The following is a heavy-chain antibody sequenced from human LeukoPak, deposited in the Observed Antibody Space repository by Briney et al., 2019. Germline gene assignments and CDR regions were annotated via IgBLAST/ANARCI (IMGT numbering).Heavy chain of an antibody. CDR2: IHYDGRNQ. V-gene: IGHV3-30*02. Sequence: GGSLRLSCAASGFNFRGYGMHWVRQAPGKGLEWVTFIHYDGRNQYYADSVKGRFTISRDNSKNTLYLQMNSLRAEDTAVYYCAKGGFTIFGVVIVNYYYYMDVWGKGTTVTVSS. CDR1: GFNFRGYG. D-gene: IGHD3-3*01. J-gene: IGHJ6*03. CDR3: AKGGFTIFGVVIVNYYYYMDV.